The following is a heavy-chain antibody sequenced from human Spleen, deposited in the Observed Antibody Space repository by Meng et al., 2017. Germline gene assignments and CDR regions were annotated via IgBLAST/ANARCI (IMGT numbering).Heavy chain of an antibody. Sequence: ASVKVSCKPSGYTFTGYYMHWVRQAPGQGLEWMGRINPNSGGTNYAQKFQGRVTMTGDTSISTAYMELSGLRSDDTAMYYCARDEDISAAGKLFGDYWGQGTLVTVSS. CDR3: ARDEDISAAGKLFGDY. V-gene: IGHV1-2*06. CDR1: GYTFTGYY. CDR2: INPNSGGT. D-gene: IGHD6-13*01. J-gene: IGHJ4*02.